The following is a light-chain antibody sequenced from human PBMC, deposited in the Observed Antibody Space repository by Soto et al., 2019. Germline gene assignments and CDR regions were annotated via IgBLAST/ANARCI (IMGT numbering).Light chain of an antibody. Sequence: EVVLTQSPATLSVSPGERATLSCRASQTVGTNLAWYQQRPGQAPRLLIYGASTRATGIPARFSGSGSGSEFTLTISSLQSDDFAVYYCQEYNKWPLFTFGPGTRVDNK. CDR3: QEYNKWPLFT. J-gene: IGKJ3*01. CDR2: GAS. CDR1: QTVGTN. V-gene: IGKV3-15*01.